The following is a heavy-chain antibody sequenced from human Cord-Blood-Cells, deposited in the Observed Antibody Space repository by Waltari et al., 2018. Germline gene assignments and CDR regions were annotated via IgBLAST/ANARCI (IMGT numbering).Heavy chain of an antibody. D-gene: IGHD3-10*01. CDR1: GGSISSYY. Sequence: QVQLQESGPGLVKPSETLSLTCTVSGGSISSYYWSWIRQPPGKGLEWIGYIYYSGSTNYNPPLKRRVTIAVDTSKNQFSLKLSSVTAADTAVYYCAGWFRELFDYWGQGTLVTVSS. V-gene: IGHV4-59*08. CDR2: IYYSGST. CDR3: AGWFRELFDY. J-gene: IGHJ4*02.